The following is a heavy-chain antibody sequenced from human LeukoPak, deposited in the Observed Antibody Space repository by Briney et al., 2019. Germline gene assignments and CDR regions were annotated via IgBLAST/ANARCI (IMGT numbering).Heavy chain of an antibody. CDR2: IIPIFGTA. D-gene: IGHD1-26*01. CDR1: GYTFTSYY. J-gene: IGHJ3*02. Sequence: SVKVSCKASGYTFTSYYMHWVRQAPGQGLEWVGGIIPIFGTANYAQKFQGRVTITTDESTSTAYMELSSLRSEDTAVYYCARDRGPGSLDAFDIWGQGTMVTVSS. CDR3: ARDRGPGSLDAFDI. V-gene: IGHV1-69*05.